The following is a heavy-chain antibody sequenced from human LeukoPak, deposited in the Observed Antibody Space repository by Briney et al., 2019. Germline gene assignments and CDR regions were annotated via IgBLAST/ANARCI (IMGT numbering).Heavy chain of an antibody. Sequence: GGSLRLSCAASGFTFSTYAMSWVRQAPGKGLGWVSAIGGSGGSTFYADSVKGRFTISRDNSKNTLYIQMNSLRAEDTAVYYCARDSHGGTYLHFEYWGQGTLVTVSS. CDR1: GFTFSTYA. V-gene: IGHV3-23*01. CDR3: ARDSHGGTYLHFEY. D-gene: IGHD1-26*01. CDR2: IGGSGGST. J-gene: IGHJ4*02.